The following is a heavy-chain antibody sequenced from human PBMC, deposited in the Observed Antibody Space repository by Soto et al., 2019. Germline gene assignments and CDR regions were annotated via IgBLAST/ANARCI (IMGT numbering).Heavy chain of an antibody. J-gene: IGHJ3*02. CDR1: GFTFSSYS. CDR2: ISSSSSYI. D-gene: IGHD3-22*01. Sequence: GGSLRLSCAASGFTFSSYSMNWVRQAPGKGLEWVSSISSSSSYIYYADSVKGRFTISRDNAKNSLYLQMNGLRAEDTAVYYCARDITYYYDSSGFQPPKLAWFRAFDIWGQGTMVTVS. V-gene: IGHV3-21*01. CDR3: ARDITYYYDSSGFQPPKLAWFRAFDI.